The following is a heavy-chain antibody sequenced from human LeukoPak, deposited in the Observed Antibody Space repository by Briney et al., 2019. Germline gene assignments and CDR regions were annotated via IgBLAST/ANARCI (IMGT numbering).Heavy chain of an antibody. CDR2: IIPIFGTA. V-gene: IGHV1-69*13. CDR3: AGAVAGTNWFDP. CDR1: GGTFSSYA. D-gene: IGHD6-19*01. Sequence: GASVKVSCKASGGTFSSYAISWVRQAPGQGLEWMGGIIPIFGTANYAQKFQGRVTTTADESTSTAYMELSSLRSEDTAVYYCAGAVAGTNWFDPWGQGTLVTVSS. J-gene: IGHJ5*02.